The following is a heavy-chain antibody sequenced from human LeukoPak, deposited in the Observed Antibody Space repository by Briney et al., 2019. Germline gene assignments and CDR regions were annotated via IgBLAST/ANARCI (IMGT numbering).Heavy chain of an antibody. J-gene: IGHJ1*01. Sequence: SVKVSCKASGGTFSSYAISWVRQAPGQGLEWMGGIIPIFGTANYAEKFQGRVTITTDESTSTAYMELSSLKSEDTAVYYCARALCGGDCYSKLRTEYFQHWSQGTLVTVSS. CDR3: ARALCGGDCYSKLRTEYFQH. CDR2: IIPIFGTA. V-gene: IGHV1-69*05. D-gene: IGHD2-21*02. CDR1: GGTFSSYA.